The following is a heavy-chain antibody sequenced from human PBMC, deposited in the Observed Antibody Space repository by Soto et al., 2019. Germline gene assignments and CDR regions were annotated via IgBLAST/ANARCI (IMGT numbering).Heavy chain of an antibody. Sequence: SETLSLTCTVSGGSISSSSYYWGWIRQPPGKGQEWIGSIYYSGSTYYNPSLKSRVTISVDTSKNQFSLKLSSVTAADTSVYYCARGKYSSPRGGLDVWGQGTPVTVSS. D-gene: IGHD4-4*01. CDR1: GGSISSSSYY. CDR2: IYYSGST. V-gene: IGHV4-39*01. J-gene: IGHJ6*02. CDR3: ARGKYSSPRGGLDV.